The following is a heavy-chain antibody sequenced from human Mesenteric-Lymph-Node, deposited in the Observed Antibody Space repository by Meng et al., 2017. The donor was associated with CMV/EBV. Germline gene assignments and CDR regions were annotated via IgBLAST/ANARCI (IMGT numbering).Heavy chain of an antibody. J-gene: IGHJ6*02. V-gene: IGHV4-30-4*08. CDR2: IYYSGST. D-gene: IGHD1-1*01. CDR1: SISSGDYY. CDR3: ARDAYKNDYYYYGMDV. Sequence: SISSGDYYWSWIRQPPGKGLEWIGYIYYSGSTYYSPSLKSRVTISVDTSKNQFSLKLSSVTAADTAVYYCARDAYKNDYYYYGMDVWGQGTTVTVSS.